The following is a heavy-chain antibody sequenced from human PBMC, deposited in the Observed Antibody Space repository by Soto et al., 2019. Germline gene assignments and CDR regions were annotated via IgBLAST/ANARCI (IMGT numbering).Heavy chain of an antibody. Sequence: EVQLVESGGGLVQPGGSLRLSCAASGFSFINYRMHWVRQPPGKGLVSVSRINSDGTDPRYADSVKGRFTISRDNAKNTLILQMNGLRAEYTAVYYGAREGGGPESDWGQGTLVTVSS. CDR3: AREGGGPESD. CDR2: INSDGTDP. J-gene: IGHJ4*02. D-gene: IGHD3-16*01. V-gene: IGHV3-74*01. CDR1: GFSFINYR.